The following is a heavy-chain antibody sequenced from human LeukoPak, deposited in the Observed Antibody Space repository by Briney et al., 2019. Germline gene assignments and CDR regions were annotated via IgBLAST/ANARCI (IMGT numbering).Heavy chain of an antibody. Sequence: SETLSLTCSVSGASITRYYWTWIRQPVGKGLEWFGGLYTNGTVNYNPSLKSRVTISVDTSKNQFSLKLSSVTAADTAVYYCARLITMVRGDGFDPWGQGTLVTVSS. D-gene: IGHD3-10*01. CDR1: GASITRYY. CDR2: LYTNGTV. V-gene: IGHV4-4*07. J-gene: IGHJ5*02. CDR3: ARLITMVRGDGFDP.